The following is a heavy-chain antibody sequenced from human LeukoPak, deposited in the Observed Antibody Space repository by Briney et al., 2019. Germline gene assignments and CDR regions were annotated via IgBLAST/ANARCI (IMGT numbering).Heavy chain of an antibody. CDR1: GFTFSSYA. V-gene: IGHV3-30*04. Sequence: GRSLRLSCAASGFTFSSYAMHWVRQAPGKGLEWVAVISYDGSNKYYADSVKGRFTISRDNSKNTLYLQMNSLRAEDTAVYYCATSPFAPGYSSSGYYYYGMDVWGKGTTVTVSS. CDR3: ATSPFAPGYSSSGYYYYGMDV. D-gene: IGHD6-13*01. J-gene: IGHJ6*04. CDR2: ISYDGSNK.